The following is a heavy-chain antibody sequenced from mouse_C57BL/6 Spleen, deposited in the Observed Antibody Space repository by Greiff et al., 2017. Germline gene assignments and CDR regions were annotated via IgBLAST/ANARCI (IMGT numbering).Heavy chain of an antibody. V-gene: IGHV5-9-1*02. CDR2: ISSGGDYI. Sequence: EVKVEESGEGLVKPGGSLKLSCAASGFTFSSYAMSWVRQTPEKRLEWVAYISSGGDYIYYADTVKGRFTISRDNARNTLYLQMSSLKSEDTAMYYCTRDRGSWYFDVWGTGTTVTVSS. J-gene: IGHJ1*03. CDR3: TRDRGSWYFDV. CDR1: GFTFSSYA. D-gene: IGHD3-1*01.